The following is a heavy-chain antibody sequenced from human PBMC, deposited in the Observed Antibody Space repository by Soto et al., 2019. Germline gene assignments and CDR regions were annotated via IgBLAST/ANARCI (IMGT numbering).Heavy chain of an antibody. CDR3: ASYSVGTDFDP. Sequence: ASVKVSCKASGDTFTSYGISWVRQAPGQGLEWMGWISAYNGNTNYAQKLQGRVTMTTDTSTSTAYMELRSLRSDDTAVYYCASYSVGTDFDPWGQGSLVTVSS. V-gene: IGHV1-18*01. J-gene: IGHJ5*02. D-gene: IGHD3-10*02. CDR2: ISAYNGNT. CDR1: GDTFTSYG.